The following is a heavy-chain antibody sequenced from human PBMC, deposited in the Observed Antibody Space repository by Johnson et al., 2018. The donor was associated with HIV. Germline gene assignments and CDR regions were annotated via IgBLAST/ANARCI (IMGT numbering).Heavy chain of an antibody. CDR3: ARDGTTGPSGDAFDI. D-gene: IGHD4-17*01. Sequence: QVQLVESGGGVVQPGRSLRLSCAASGFTFSTSWMSWIRQAPGKGLEWVSYLSTSGSTIYSADSVQGRFTISRDNAKNSLYLQMNSLRAEDTAVYYCARDGTTGPSGDAFDIWGQGTMVTVSS. V-gene: IGHV3-11*01. J-gene: IGHJ3*02. CDR1: GFTFSTSW. CDR2: LSTSGSTI.